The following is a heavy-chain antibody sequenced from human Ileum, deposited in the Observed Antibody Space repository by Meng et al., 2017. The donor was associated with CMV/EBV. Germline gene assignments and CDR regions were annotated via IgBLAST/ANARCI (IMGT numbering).Heavy chain of an antibody. J-gene: IGHJ4*02. D-gene: IGHD7-27*01. CDR3: ATELGIERDS. CDR2: IYDDGST. Sequence: EGQLVESGGGLVQPGGSLRLSCAASGFTVSSNYMTWVRQAPGRGLEWISVIYDDGSTYSADSVKDRFTISRDISKNTLYLQMKNLRAEDTAIYYCATELGIERDSWGQGTLVTVSS. V-gene: IGHV3-66*01. CDR1: GFTVSSNY.